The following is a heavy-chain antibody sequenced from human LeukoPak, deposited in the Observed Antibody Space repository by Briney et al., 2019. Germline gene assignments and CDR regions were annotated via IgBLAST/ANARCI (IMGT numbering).Heavy chain of an antibody. CDR3: ARTYSGSYYLPY. CDR1: GYSISSGYY. CDR2: IYYSGST. Sequence: SETLSLTCTVSGYSISSGYYWSWIRQPPGKGLEWIGYIYYSGSTDYNPSLKSRVTITLDTSKNQFSLKLSSVTAADTAVYYCARTYSGSYYLPYWGQGTLVTVSS. J-gene: IGHJ4*02. D-gene: IGHD1-26*01. V-gene: IGHV4-38-2*02.